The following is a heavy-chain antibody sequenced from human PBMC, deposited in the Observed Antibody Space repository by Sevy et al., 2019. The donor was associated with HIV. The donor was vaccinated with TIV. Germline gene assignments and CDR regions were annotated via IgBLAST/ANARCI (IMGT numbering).Heavy chain of an antibody. J-gene: IGHJ6*02. CDR3: AKGRGRHYYGSGGYHPTENYYCYGMDV. D-gene: IGHD3-10*01. CDR2: ISYDVSNK. Sequence: GGSQRLSCAASGFTFSSYGMHWVRQAPGKGLEWVAVISYDVSNKYYADSVKGRFTISRDNSKNTLYRKMTSLRTGDTAVYYCAKGRGRHYYGSGGYHPTENYYCYGMDVWGQGTTVTVSS. CDR1: GFTFSSYG. V-gene: IGHV3-30*18.